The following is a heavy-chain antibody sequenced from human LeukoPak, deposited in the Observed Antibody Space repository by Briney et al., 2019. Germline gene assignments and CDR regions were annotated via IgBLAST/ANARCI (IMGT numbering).Heavy chain of an antibody. J-gene: IGHJ4*02. CDR2: ISSSSSTI. Sequence: GGSLRLSCAASGFTFSSYSMIWVRQAPGKGLEWVSYISSSSSTIYYADSVKGRFTISRDNAKNSLYLQMNSLRDEDTAVYYCARAVRYYDSSGYHDFWGQGTLVTVSS. D-gene: IGHD3-22*01. CDR3: ARAVRYYDSSGYHDF. V-gene: IGHV3-48*02. CDR1: GFTFSSYS.